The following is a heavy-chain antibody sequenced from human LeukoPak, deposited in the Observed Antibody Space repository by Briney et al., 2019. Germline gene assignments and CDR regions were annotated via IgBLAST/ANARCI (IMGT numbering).Heavy chain of an antibody. V-gene: IGHV4-59*01. J-gene: IGHJ6*02. CDR1: SVSITSYY. Sequence: PSETLSLTCTVTSVSITSYYWSWIRQPPGKGLEWIGNMYYSGSTNYNPSLKNRVTISVDTSKSQFSLKLSSVTAADTAVYYCARDSTYYYDSSGFYYNYYGMDVWGQGTPVTVSS. CDR2: MYYSGST. D-gene: IGHD3-22*01. CDR3: ARDSTYYYDSSGFYYNYYGMDV.